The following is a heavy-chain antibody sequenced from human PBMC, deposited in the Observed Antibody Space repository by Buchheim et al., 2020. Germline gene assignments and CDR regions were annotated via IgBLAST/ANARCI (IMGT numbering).Heavy chain of an antibody. J-gene: IGHJ2*01. CDR3: TTSTVVSATYWYFNV. CDR1: GFTFSDAW. Sequence: EAQLVESGGGLVKPGGSLRLSCAASGFTFSDAWMNWVRQAPGKGLEWVGRIKREADGGTAEYAAPVRGRFTLSRDDSTDTLYLQMNSLRAEDTAVYYCTTSTVVSATYWYFNVWGRGTL. D-gene: IGHD2-21*02. V-gene: IGHV3-15*07. CDR2: IKREADGGTA.